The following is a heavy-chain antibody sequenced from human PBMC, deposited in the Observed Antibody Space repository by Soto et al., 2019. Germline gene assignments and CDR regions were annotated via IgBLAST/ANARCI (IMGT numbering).Heavy chain of an antibody. CDR1: GYTFTSYG. Sequence: ASVKVSCKASGYTFTSYGISWVRQAPGQGLEWMGWISAYNGNTNYAQKLQGRVTMTTDTSTSTAYMELRSLRSDDTAVYYCARVEDYDSVWGSYRPFDYCGQVTLVTVCS. D-gene: IGHD3-16*02. CDR2: ISAYNGNT. J-gene: IGHJ4*02. CDR3: ARVEDYDSVWGSYRPFDY. V-gene: IGHV1-18*04.